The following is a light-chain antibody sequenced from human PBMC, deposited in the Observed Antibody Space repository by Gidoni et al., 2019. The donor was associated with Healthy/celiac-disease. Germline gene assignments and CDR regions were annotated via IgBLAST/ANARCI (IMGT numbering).Light chain of an antibody. J-gene: IGLJ3*02. CDR1: SSDVGGYND. V-gene: IGLV2-11*01. CDR3: CSYAGSYTRV. CDR2: DVS. Sequence: QSALTQPRSVSGSPGQSVTISCTGSSSDVGGYNDVSWYQQHPGKAPKLMIYDVSKRPSGVPDRFSGSKSGNTASLTISGLQAEDEADYYCCSYAGSYTRVFGGGTKLTVL.